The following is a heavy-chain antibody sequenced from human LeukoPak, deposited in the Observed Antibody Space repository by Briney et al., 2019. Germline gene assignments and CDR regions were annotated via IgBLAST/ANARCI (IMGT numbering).Heavy chain of an antibody. J-gene: IGHJ6*04. CDR3: ARDLGVDCSRGSCHSSEGDYYGMDV. Sequence: GGSLRLSCAASGFTFSIYGMHWVREAPGKGVECVAVIWYDGSNKYYADSVKGRFTISRDNSKTTSYLKMNRLRAEDKAVYYGARDLGVDCSRGSCHSSEGDYYGMDVWGKGTTVTVSS. V-gene: IGHV3-33*01. CDR1: GFTFSIYG. D-gene: IGHD2-15*01. CDR2: IWYDGSNK.